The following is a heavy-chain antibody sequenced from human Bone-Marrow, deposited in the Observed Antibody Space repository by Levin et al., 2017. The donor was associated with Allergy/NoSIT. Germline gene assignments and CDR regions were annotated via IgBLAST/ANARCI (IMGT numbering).Heavy chain of an antibody. J-gene: IGHJ5*02. V-gene: IGHV3-74*01. Sequence: GESLKISCAASGFTFSTYWMHWVRQAPGKGLVWVSRIQSNGKTNYADSVKSRFTISRDNAKNTLYLQMNSLTVEDTAVYYCARDRFYSDSGSNFSWFDPWGQGTLVTVSS. CDR2: IQSNGKT. CDR1: GFTFSTYW. D-gene: IGHD3-10*01. CDR3: ARDRFYSDSGSNFSWFDP.